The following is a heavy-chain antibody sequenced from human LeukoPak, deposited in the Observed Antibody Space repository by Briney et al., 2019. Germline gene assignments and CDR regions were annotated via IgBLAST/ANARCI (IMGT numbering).Heavy chain of an antibody. D-gene: IGHD3-3*01. Sequence: GGSLRLFCAASGFTFSSYAMSWVRQAAGEGLEWVSAISGSGGSTYYADSVKGRFTISRGNSKNTLYLEMNSLRAEDTAVYSCAKSSGPDPFWSGYWGQGTLVTVSS. J-gene: IGHJ4*02. CDR2: ISGSGGST. CDR3: AKSSGPDPFWSGY. V-gene: IGHV3-23*01. CDR1: GFTFSSYA.